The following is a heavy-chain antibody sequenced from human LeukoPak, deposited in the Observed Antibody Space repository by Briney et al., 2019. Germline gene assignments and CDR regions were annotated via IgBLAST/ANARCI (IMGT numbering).Heavy chain of an antibody. Sequence: GGSLRLSCAASGFTFSDYYMSWIRQAPGKGLEWVAYISKTITTIFYADSVRGRFTISRDNAKNSLFLDMDSLRAEDTAIYYCARGDFGYAFDMWGQGTMVTVSS. V-gene: IGHV3-11*04. CDR3: ARGDFGYAFDM. D-gene: IGHD3-3*01. CDR1: GFTFSDYY. J-gene: IGHJ3*02. CDR2: ISKTITTI.